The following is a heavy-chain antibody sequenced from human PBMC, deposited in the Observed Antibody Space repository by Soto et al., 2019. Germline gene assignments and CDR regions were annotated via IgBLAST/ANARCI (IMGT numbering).Heavy chain of an antibody. D-gene: IGHD1-26*01. Sequence: KASETLSLTCTVSGGSISSYYWSWIRQPPGEGLEWIGYIYYSGSTNYNPSLKSRVTISVDTSKNQFSLKLSSVTAADTAVYYCARSPTTTRGMDVWGQGTTVTVS. V-gene: IGHV4-59*01. CDR3: ARSPTTTRGMDV. CDR2: IYYSGST. CDR1: GGSISSYY. J-gene: IGHJ6*02.